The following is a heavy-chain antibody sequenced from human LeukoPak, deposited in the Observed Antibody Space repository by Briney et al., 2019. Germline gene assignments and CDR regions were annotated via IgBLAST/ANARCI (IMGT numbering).Heavy chain of an antibody. Sequence: SETLSLTCAVYGGSFSGYCWSWIRQPPGKGLEWIGEINHSGSTNYNPSLKSRVTISVDTSKNQFSLKLSSVTAADTAVYYCARAAAAGGHYFDYWGQGTLVTVSS. CDR3: ARAAAAGGHYFDY. CDR1: GGSFSGYC. CDR2: INHSGST. D-gene: IGHD6-13*01. J-gene: IGHJ4*02. V-gene: IGHV4-34*01.